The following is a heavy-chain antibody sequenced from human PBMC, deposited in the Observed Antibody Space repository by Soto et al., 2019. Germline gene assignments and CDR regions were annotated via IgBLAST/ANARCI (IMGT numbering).Heavy chain of an antibody. CDR2: IYYSGST. CDR1: GGSISSYY. V-gene: IGHV4-59*01. Sequence: QVQLQESGPGLVKPSETLSLTCTVSGGSISSYYWSWIRQPPGKGLEWIGYIYYSGSTNYNPSLKSRVTISVDTSKNQFSLKLSSVTAADTAVYYCATVAHSSSTIWSFALWGRGTLVTVSS. J-gene: IGHJ2*01. CDR3: ATVAHSSSTIWSFAL. D-gene: IGHD6-13*01.